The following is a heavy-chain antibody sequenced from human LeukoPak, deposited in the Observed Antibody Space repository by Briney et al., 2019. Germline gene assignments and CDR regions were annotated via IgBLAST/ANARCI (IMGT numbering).Heavy chain of an antibody. J-gene: IGHJ4*02. CDR3: AKDFGAPTPLNGWRIEPPH. CDR2: IGGSGFST. V-gene: IGHV3-23*01. D-gene: IGHD2-15*01. CDR1: GFTFSNYT. Sequence: PGGSLRLSCAASGFTFSNYTMSWVRQAPGKGLEWVSAIGGSGFSTYYAPSVKGRFTISRGNSKNTLYLQMNGLRVEDTAVYYCAKDFGAPTPLNGWRIEPPHWGQGTLVTVSS.